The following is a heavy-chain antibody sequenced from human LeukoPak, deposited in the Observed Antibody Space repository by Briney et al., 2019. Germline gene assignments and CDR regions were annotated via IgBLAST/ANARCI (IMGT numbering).Heavy chain of an antibody. CDR1: GGSISSHF. J-gene: IGHJ4*02. Sequence: SETLSLTCTLSGGSISSHFWSWIRQPPGNGVEWIGYIHYSGSTNYDPSLKSRVTISVDTSKNQFSLKLSSVAAAVTAVYCCARDGYSGSSLFDYWGQGTLVTVSS. D-gene: IGHD1-26*01. CDR2: IHYSGST. CDR3: ARDGYSGSSLFDY. V-gene: IGHV4-59*11.